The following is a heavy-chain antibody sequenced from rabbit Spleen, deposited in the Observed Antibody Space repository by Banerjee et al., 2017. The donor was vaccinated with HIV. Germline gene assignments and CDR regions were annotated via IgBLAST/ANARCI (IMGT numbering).Heavy chain of an antibody. D-gene: IGHD4-2*01. CDR1: GVSFSSSSY. J-gene: IGHJ4*01. Sequence: QSLEESGGDLVKPGASLTLTCTASGVSFSSSSYMCWVRQAPGKGLEWIACIDTGSSGFTYFATWAKGRFTCSKTSSTTVTLQMTSLTAADTATYFCARDVAGREDFNLWGQGTLVTVS. CDR2: IDTGSSGFT. V-gene: IGHV1S40*01. CDR3: ARDVAGREDFNL.